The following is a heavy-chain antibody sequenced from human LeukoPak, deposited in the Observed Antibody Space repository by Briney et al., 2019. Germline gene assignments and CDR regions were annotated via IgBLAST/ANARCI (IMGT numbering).Heavy chain of an antibody. J-gene: IGHJ3*02. D-gene: IGHD1-26*01. Sequence: SETLSLTCTVSGGSISSYYWSWVRQPPGEGLEWIGYIYYSGSTNYNPSLKSRVTISVDTSKNQFSLKLSSVTAADTAVYYCARSGSYWGPDAFDIWGQGTMVTVSS. CDR3: ARSGSYWGPDAFDI. CDR2: IYYSGST. V-gene: IGHV4-59*01. CDR1: GGSISSYY.